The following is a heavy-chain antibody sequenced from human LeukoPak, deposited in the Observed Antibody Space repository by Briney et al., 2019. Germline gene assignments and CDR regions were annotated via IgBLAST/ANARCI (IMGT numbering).Heavy chain of an antibody. CDR2: IRSSGDII. Sequence: GGSLRLSCVASGFSFTRYSMNWVRQAPGKGLQWVSYIRSSGDIIHYADSVKGRFTISRDTAKNTLYLQMNNLRDEDTAVYYCARDPMALDYWGQGTLVTVSS. D-gene: IGHD3-10*01. CDR1: GFSFTRYS. CDR3: ARDPMALDY. J-gene: IGHJ4*02. V-gene: IGHV3-48*02.